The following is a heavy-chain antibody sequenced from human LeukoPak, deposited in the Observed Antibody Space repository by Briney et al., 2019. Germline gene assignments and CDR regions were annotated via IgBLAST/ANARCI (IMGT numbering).Heavy chain of an antibody. CDR1: GFTFSSYV. CDR2: ISYDGSNE. D-gene: IGHD4-17*01. CDR3: ARNRLTTVTEVDY. J-gene: IGHJ4*02. V-gene: IGHV3-30*04. Sequence: PGRSLRLSCAASGFTFSSYVMHWVRQAPGKGLEWVAIISYDGSNEYYADSVKGRFTISRDNSKNTLYLQMNSLRAADTAVYYCARNRLTTVTEVDYWGQGTLVTVSS.